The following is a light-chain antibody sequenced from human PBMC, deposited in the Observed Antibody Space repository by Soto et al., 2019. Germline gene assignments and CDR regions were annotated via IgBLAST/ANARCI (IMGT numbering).Light chain of an antibody. Sequence: QFTQTRASLSASVRDRFTITCRASQGITSFLAWYQQKPGKAPKLLIYAASSLQSGVPSRVSGSGLGTDFTLTITSLKPEDFETYYCQQVESYPSTFGGGTKVDIK. CDR3: QQVESYPST. V-gene: IGKV1-9*01. CDR1: QGITSF. J-gene: IGKJ4*01. CDR2: AAS.